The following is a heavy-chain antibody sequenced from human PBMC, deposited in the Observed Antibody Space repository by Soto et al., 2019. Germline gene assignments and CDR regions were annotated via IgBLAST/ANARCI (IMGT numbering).Heavy chain of an antibody. CDR1: GYTYTTYG. V-gene: IGHV1-18*04. Sequence: QVQLVQSGAEVKKPGASVKVSCKASGYTYTTYGISWVRQAPGQGLEWMGWISTYNGITTYAQKLQGRVTMTTDTAPSAAYMELRAVRSEATAVYYCAREGSGSYSGVFLFDYWGQGTLVTV. J-gene: IGHJ4*02. CDR2: ISTYNGIT. CDR3: AREGSGSYSGVFLFDY. D-gene: IGHD1-26*01.